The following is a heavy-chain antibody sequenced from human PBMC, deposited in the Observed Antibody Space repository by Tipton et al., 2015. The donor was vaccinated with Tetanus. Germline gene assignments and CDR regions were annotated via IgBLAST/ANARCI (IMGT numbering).Heavy chain of an antibody. CDR2: IYYSGST. Sequence: TLSLTCSVSGASLRSGDYNWSWIRQPPGKGLEWIGYIYYSGSTNYNPSLKSRVTISVDTSKNQFSLKLSSVTAADTAVYYCARGTGDYWGQGTLVIVSS. J-gene: IGHJ4*02. D-gene: IGHD1-14*01. CDR1: GASLRSGDYN. CDR3: ARGTGDY. V-gene: IGHV4-61*08.